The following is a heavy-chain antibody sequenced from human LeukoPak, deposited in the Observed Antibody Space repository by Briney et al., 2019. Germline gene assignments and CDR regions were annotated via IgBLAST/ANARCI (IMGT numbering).Heavy chain of an antibody. J-gene: IGHJ6*02. D-gene: IGHD3-9*01. Sequence: GESLKISCKGSGYSFTSYWIGWVRQMPGKGLEWMGIIYPGDSDTRYSPSFQGQVTISADKSISTAYLQWSSLKASDTAMYYCARRLNILTGYDYGMDVWGQGTTVTVSS. CDR3: ARRLNILTGYDYGMDV. CDR1: GYSFTSYW. CDR2: IYPGDSDT. V-gene: IGHV5-51*01.